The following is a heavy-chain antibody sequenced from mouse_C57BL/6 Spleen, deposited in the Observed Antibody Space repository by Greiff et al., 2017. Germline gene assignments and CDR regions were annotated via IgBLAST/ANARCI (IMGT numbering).Heavy chain of an antibody. V-gene: IGHV1-69*01. CDR3: ARSYYGSSWDFDY. CDR2: IDPSDSYT. Sequence: QVQLQQPGAELVMPGASVKLSCKASGYTFTSYWMHWVKQRPGQGLEWIGEIDPSDSYTNYNQKFKGKSTLTVDKSSSTAYMRLSSLTSEDSAVYYCARSYYGSSWDFDYWGQGTTLTVSS. J-gene: IGHJ2*01. CDR1: GYTFTSYW. D-gene: IGHD1-1*01.